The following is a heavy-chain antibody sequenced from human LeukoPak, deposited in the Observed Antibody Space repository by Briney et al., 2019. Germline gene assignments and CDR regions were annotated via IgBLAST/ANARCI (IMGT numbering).Heavy chain of an antibody. CDR2: IHDSGST. V-gene: IGHV4-30-4*07. D-gene: IGHD6-13*01. CDR3: ARVVAAAGNNWFDP. J-gene: IGHJ5*02. CDR1: GDSISSGGYS. Sequence: PSETLSLACAVSGDSISSGGYSWSRIRQTPGKGLEWIAYIHDSGSTYNNPSLKSRLSISIDTSKNQFSLKLNSVTAADTAVYYCARVVAAAGNNWFDPWGQGTLVTVSS.